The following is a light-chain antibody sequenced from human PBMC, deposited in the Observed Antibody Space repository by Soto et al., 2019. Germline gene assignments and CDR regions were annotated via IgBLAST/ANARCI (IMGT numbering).Light chain of an antibody. V-gene: IGKV3-11*01. CDR1: QSVGSY. CDR3: QQRSDWPPAST. Sequence: EIFLTQSPATLSLSPGERATLSCRASQSVGSYLAWYQQKPGQAPRLLIYDASNRATGTPDRFSGSGSRTDFTLIISSLEPEDFAVYYCQQRSDWPPASTFGGGTKVEIK. CDR2: DAS. J-gene: IGKJ4*01.